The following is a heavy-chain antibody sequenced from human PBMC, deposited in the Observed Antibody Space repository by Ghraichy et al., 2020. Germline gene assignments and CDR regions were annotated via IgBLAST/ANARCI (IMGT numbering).Heavy chain of an antibody. CDR2: IQQHGSEK. CDR1: GFTFSSYW. J-gene: IGHJ4*02. V-gene: IGHV3-7*04. Sequence: GEALNISCAASGFTFSSYWMSWVRQAPGKGLEWVANIQQHGSEKYYVDSVKGRFTISRDNAKNSLYLQMNSLRAEDTAVYHCARAINYTYEYWGQGTLVTVSS. CDR3: ARAINYTYEY. D-gene: IGHD3-3*01.